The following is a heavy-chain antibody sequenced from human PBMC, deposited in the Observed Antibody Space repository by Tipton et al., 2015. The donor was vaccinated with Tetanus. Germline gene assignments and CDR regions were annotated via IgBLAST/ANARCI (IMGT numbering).Heavy chain of an antibody. D-gene: IGHD2-21*02. CDR1: GGLITTGGYS. CDR3: ARASRGGHCYPPCAYFDY. J-gene: IGHJ4*02. Sequence: TLSLTCNVSGGLITTGGYSWGWIRQPPGQGLEWLGYNYQTDSTYYNPSVRSRLSLSLRRSKNQVYLKLTSVTAADTAVYYCARASRGGHCYPPCAYFDYWGQGTLVTVSS. CDR2: NYQTDST. V-gene: IGHV4-30-2*01.